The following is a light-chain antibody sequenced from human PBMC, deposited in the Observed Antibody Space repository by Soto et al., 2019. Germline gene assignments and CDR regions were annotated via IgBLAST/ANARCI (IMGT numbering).Light chain of an antibody. V-gene: IGKV1-5*03. Sequence: DIQMTQSAATLSGSLGERVTITCRASQTISSSLAWYQQKPGKAPKLLIYKASTLKSGVPSRFRGSGSGTEFTLTISSLQPDDFATYYGQHYNSYSEAFGQGTKVDIK. CDR2: KAS. CDR3: QHYNSYSEA. CDR1: QTISSS. J-gene: IGKJ1*01.